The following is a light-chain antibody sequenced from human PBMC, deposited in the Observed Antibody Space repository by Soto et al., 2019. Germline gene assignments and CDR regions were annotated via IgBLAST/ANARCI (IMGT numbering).Light chain of an antibody. CDR3: QQSFSTPPT. Sequence: DIQMTQSPSSLSASVGDRVTITCRASQTISRFLNWYQWKPGKAPKFLIHDASNLQSGVPTRFSGSGSGTDFTLTISSLQPEDFATYYCQQSFSTPPTFGQGTKLESK. CDR2: DAS. V-gene: IGKV1-39*01. J-gene: IGKJ2*01. CDR1: QTISRF.